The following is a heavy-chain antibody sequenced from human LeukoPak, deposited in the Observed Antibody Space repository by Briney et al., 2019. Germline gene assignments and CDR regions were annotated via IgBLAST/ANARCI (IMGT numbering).Heavy chain of an antibody. V-gene: IGHV3-23*01. Sequence: GSLRLSCAASGFTFSSYAMSWVRQAPGKGLEWVSAISGSGGSTYYADSVKGRFTISRDNSKNTLYLQMNSLRAEDTAVYYCAKASSTLIAAAGTIQYYFDYWGQGTLVTVSS. D-gene: IGHD6-13*01. CDR3: AKASSTLIAAAGTIQYYFDY. J-gene: IGHJ4*02. CDR1: GFTFSSYA. CDR2: ISGSGGST.